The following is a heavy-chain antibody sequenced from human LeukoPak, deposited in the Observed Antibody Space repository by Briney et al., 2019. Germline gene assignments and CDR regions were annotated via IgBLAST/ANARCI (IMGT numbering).Heavy chain of an antibody. D-gene: IGHD6-19*01. V-gene: IGHV1-69*05. Sequence: SVKVSCKASGGTFSSYAISWVRQAPGQGLEWMGRIIPIFGTANYAQKFQGRVTITTDESTSTAYMELSSLRSEDTAVYYCARGDVAAVSWFDPWGQGTLVTVS. CDR3: ARGDVAAVSWFDP. CDR1: GGTFSSYA. J-gene: IGHJ5*02. CDR2: IIPIFGTA.